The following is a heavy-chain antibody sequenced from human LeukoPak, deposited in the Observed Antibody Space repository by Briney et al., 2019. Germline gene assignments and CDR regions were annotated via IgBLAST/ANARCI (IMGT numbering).Heavy chain of an antibody. D-gene: IGHD4-17*01. J-gene: IGHJ4*02. CDR1: GYSFTYW. V-gene: IGHV5-51*01. CDR3: ASARHGDYVWDY. CDR2: IYSGDSHT. Sequence: NHGESLKISCKGSGYSFTYWIGWVRQIPGKGLEWMGIIYSGDSHTKYSPSFQGRVTISVDNSISTAYLQWSSLEASDTAMYYCASARHGDYVWDYWGQGTLVTVSS.